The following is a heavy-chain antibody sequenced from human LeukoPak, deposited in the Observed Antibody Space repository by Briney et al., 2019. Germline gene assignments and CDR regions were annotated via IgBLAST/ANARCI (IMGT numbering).Heavy chain of an antibody. CDR1: GYTFTGYY. Sequence: GASVKVSCKASGYTFTGYYMHWVRQAPGQGLEWMGWINPNSGGTNYAQKFQGRVTMTRDTSISTAYMELSRLRADDTAVYYCARGHSGSYYAPSAYRGQGTLVTVSS. CDR2: INPNSGGT. D-gene: IGHD1-26*01. J-gene: IGHJ4*02. CDR3: ARGHSGSYYAPSAY. V-gene: IGHV1-2*02.